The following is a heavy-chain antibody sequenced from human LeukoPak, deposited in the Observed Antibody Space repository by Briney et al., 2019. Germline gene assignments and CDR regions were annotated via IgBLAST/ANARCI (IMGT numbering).Heavy chain of an antibody. D-gene: IGHD3-10*01. CDR3: ARAGYYGSDPPGWFDP. V-gene: IGHV4-4*07. Sequence: NPSETLSLTCTVSGGSISSYYWSWIRQPAGKGLEWIGRIYTSGSTNYNPSLKSRVTMPVDTSKNQFSLKLSSVTAADTAVYYCARAGYYGSDPPGWFDPWGQGTLVTVSS. CDR2: IYTSGST. J-gene: IGHJ5*02. CDR1: GGSISSYY.